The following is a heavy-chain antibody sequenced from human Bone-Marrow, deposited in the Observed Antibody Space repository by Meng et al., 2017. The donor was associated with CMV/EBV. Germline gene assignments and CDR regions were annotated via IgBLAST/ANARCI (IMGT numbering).Heavy chain of an antibody. D-gene: IGHD6-19*01. J-gene: IGHJ6*02. V-gene: IGHV4-59*01. CDR2: IYYSGST. CDR1: GGSISSYY. CDR3: ARVTTSSGWYGMDV. Sequence: ETLSLTCTVSGGSISSYYWSWIRQPPGKGLEWIGYIYYSGSTNYNPSLKSRVTISVDTSKNQFSLKLSSVTAADTAVYYCARVTTSSGWYGMDVWGQGTTVTVSS.